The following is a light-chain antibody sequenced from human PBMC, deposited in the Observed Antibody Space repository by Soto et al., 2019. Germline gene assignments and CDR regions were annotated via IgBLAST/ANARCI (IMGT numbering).Light chain of an antibody. V-gene: IGKV3-11*01. CDR1: QSVSSY. J-gene: IGKJ3*01. Sequence: IVLTQSPATLSLSPGERATLSCRASQSVSSYLSWYQQKPGQAPRLLIYDASNRATGIPARLSGSGSGTDFTLTISRLEPEDFAVYYCQQRVTFGPGTKVDIK. CDR2: DAS. CDR3: QQRVT.